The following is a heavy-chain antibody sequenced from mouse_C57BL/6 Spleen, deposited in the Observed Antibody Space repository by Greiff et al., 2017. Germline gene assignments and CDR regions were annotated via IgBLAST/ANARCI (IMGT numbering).Heavy chain of an antibody. CDR3: TGGSSWFAY. V-gene: IGHV6-3*01. CDR2: IRLKSDNYAT. Sequence: EVKVEESGGGLVQPGGSMKLSCVASGFTFSNYWMNWVCQSPEKGLEWVAQIRLKSDNYATHYAESVKGRFTISRDDSKSSVYLQMNNLRAEDTGIYYCTGGSSWFAYWGQGTLVTVSA. J-gene: IGHJ3*01. CDR1: GFTFSNYW.